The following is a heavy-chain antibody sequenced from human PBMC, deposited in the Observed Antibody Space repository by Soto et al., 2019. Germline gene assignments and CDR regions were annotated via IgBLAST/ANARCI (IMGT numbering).Heavy chain of an antibody. V-gene: IGHV3-7*01. J-gene: IGHJ4*02. CDR3: VREGWYSSGYFDQ. D-gene: IGHD6-19*01. CDR1: GFTFRTYW. Sequence: GSLRLSFEDSGFTFRTYWMTWVRQAPGKVLEWVASIKQDGSEKYYVDSVKGRFAISRDNGKKALYLQMNSLRADDTAVYNCVREGWYSSGYFDQWGQGTQVTVS. CDR2: IKQDGSEK.